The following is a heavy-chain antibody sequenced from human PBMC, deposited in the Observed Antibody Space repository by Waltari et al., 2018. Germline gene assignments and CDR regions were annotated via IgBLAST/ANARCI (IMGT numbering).Heavy chain of an antibody. J-gene: IGHJ4*02. V-gene: IGHV4-38-2*02. Sequence: QVQLQESGPGLVKPSETLSLTCTVSGYSISSGYYWGWIREPPGKGLEWIGSIYHSGSTYYNPSLKSRVTISVDTSKNQFSLKLSSVTAADTAVYYCARGGYYFSKSKFDYWGQGTLVTVSS. CDR2: IYHSGST. CDR1: GYSISSGYY. D-gene: IGHD3-22*01. CDR3: ARGGYYFSKSKFDY.